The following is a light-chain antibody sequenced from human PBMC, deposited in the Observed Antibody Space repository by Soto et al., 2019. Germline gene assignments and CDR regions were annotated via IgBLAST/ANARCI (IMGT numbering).Light chain of an antibody. CDR2: DAS. CDR3: QQRSNWPPGFT. Sequence: ETVLTQSPATMSLSPGERATLSCRTSQSVGSYLAWFQQKPGQAPRLLIYDASNRATGIPARFSGSGSGTDFTLTISSLESEDSAIYYCQQRSNWPPGFTFGPGTKVDIK. V-gene: IGKV3-11*01. CDR1: QSVGSY. J-gene: IGKJ3*01.